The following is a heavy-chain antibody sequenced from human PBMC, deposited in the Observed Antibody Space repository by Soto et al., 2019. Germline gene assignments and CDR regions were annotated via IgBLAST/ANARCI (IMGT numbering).Heavy chain of an antibody. CDR3: ARILNRAPTN. J-gene: IGHJ4*02. V-gene: IGHV3-53*01. Sequence: HPGGSLRLSCAASGFSVSSSHMNWVRQAPGKGLEWVSLIYSGGTTYYADSVKGRFIISRDNSKNTLYLQMNSLRAEDTAVYYCARILNRAPTNWGQGTLVTVSS. CDR2: IYSGGTT. CDR1: GFSVSSSH.